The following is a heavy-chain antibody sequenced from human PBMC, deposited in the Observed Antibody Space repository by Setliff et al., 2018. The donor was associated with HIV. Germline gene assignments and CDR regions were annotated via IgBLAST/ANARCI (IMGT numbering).Heavy chain of an antibody. CDR2: ISSSSSYI. V-gene: IGHV3-21*01. D-gene: IGHD6-19*01. Sequence: KSGGSLRLSCAASGFTFSSYSMNWVRQAPGKGLEWVSSISSSSSYIYYADSVKGRFTISRDNAKNSLYLQMNSLRAEDTAVYYCATTSHAYSTGWGPDYWGQGTLVTVSS. CDR3: ATTSHAYSTGWGPDY. CDR1: GFTFSSYS. J-gene: IGHJ4*02.